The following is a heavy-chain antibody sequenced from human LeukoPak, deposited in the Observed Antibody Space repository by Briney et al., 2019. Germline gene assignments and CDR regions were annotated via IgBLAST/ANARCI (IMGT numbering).Heavy chain of an antibody. Sequence: ASVKVSCKASGYTFTDYHIHWVRQAPGQGLEWMGWINPNTGGTNYAQNFQGRVTTTRDTSITTSYMDLTSLLADDTALYYCARGGHGHTQNDYWGQGTLVTVSS. J-gene: IGHJ4*02. V-gene: IGHV1-2*02. CDR3: ARGGHGHTQNDY. CDR1: GYTFTDYH. D-gene: IGHD5-24*01. CDR2: INPNTGGT.